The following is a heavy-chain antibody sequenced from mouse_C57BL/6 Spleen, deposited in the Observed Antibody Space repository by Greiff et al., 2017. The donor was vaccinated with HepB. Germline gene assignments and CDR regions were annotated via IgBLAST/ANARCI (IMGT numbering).Heavy chain of an antibody. J-gene: IGHJ2*01. CDR1: GYTFTSYW. CDR3: AREHYGSSGYYYFDY. Sequence: QVQLQQPGAELVRPGSSVKLSCKASGYTFTSYWMHWVKQRPIQGLEWIGNIDPSDSETHYNQKFKDRATLTVDKSSSTAYMQLSSLTSEDSAVYYCAREHYGSSGYYYFDYWGQGTTLTVSS. D-gene: IGHD1-1*01. V-gene: IGHV1-52*01. CDR2: IDPSDSET.